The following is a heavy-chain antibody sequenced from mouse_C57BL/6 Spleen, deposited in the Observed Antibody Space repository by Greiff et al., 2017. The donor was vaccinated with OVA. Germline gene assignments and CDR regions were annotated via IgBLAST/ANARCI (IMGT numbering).Heavy chain of an antibody. Sequence: EVKLVESGGGLVQPGGSLSLSCAASGFTFTDYYMSWVRQPPGKALEWLGFIRNKANGYTTEYSASVKGRFTISRDNSQSILYLQMNALRAEDSATYYCARYRNDFDDWGQGTTLTVSS. CDR3: ARYRNDFDD. CDR2: IRNKANGYTT. V-gene: IGHV7-3*01. D-gene: IGHD2-3*01. CDR1: GFTFTDYY. J-gene: IGHJ2*01.